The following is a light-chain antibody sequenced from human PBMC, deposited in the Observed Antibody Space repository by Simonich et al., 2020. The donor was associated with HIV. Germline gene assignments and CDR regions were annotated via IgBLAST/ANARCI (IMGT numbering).Light chain of an antibody. V-gene: IGKV3-15*01. J-gene: IGKJ2*01. CDR3: QQYNNWPPYT. CDR2: GAS. CDR1: PSVSSN. Sequence: EIVMTQSPATLSVSPGERATLSCRASPSVSSNLAWYQQKPGQAPRLLFYGASTRATGIPARFSGSGSGTEFTLTISSLQSEDFAVYYCQQYNNWPPYTFGQGTKLEIK.